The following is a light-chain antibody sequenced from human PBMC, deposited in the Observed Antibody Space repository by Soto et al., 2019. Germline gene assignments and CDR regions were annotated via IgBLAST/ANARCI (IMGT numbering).Light chain of an antibody. CDR2: GAS. CDR1: QSIRSNY. CDR3: QQYGSSIT. J-gene: IGKJ5*01. V-gene: IGKV3-20*01. Sequence: EIVLTQSPGTLSLSPGERATLSCRASQSIRSNYLAWYQQKPGQAPRLLIYGASTRATGIPDRFSGSGSGTDFTLTISRLEPEDFAVYYCQQYGSSITFGQGTRLEIK.